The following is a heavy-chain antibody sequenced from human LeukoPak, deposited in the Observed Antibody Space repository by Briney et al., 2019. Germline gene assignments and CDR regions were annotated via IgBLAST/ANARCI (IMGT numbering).Heavy chain of an antibody. J-gene: IGHJ5*02. CDR1: GSTFSNAW. CDR2: IDNRGHVI. D-gene: IGHD5-12*01. CDR3: ARGAGSSWFYR. V-gene: IGHV3-48*02. Sequence: PGGSLRLSCAASGSTFSNAWMSWVRQAPGKGLEWLSFIDNRGHVIEYADSVKGRFTISRDNAKNSLFLQMTSLRNDDTAVYYCARGAGSSWFYRWGQGTLVTVSS.